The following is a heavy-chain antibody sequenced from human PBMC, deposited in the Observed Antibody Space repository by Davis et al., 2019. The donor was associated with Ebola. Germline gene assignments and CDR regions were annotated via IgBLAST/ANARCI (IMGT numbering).Heavy chain of an antibody. CDR2: ISSSRTI. CDR3: ARGYCTSTSCYPAYYFDY. Sequence: GESLKISCAASGFTFSSHSFNWVRQAPGKGLEWISYISSSRTIYYADSVKGRFTISRDDAKNSLFLQMNSLRAEDTAVYYCARGYCTSTSCYPAYYFDYWGQGTLVTVSS. CDR1: GFTFSSHS. D-gene: IGHD2-2*01. J-gene: IGHJ4*02. V-gene: IGHV3-48*04.